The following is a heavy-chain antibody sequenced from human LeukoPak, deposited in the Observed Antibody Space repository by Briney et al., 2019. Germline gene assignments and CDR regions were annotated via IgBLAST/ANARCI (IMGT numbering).Heavy chain of an antibody. J-gene: IGHJ4*02. CDR2: INPNSGGT. D-gene: IGHD3-16*01. Sequence: GASVKVSCKASGYTFTGYYMHWVRQAPGQGLEWMGWINPNSGGTNYAQKFQGRVTMTRDTSISTAYMELSRLRSDDTAVYYCARALGIMITFGGEYYFDYWGQGTLVTVSS. V-gene: IGHV1-2*02. CDR3: ARALGIMITFGGEYYFDY. CDR1: GYTFTGYY.